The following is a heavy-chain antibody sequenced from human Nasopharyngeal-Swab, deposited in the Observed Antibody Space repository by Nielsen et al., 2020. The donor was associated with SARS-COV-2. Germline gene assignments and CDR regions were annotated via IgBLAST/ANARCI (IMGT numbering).Heavy chain of an antibody. J-gene: IGHJ5*02. V-gene: IGHV1-69*06. Sequence: PGKGLEWMGGIIPIFGTANYAQKFQGRVTITADKSTSTAYMELSSLRSEDTAVYYCAREDLGYSYGAWGQGTLVTVSS. CDR2: IIPIFGTA. D-gene: IGHD5-18*01. CDR3: AREDLGYSYGA.